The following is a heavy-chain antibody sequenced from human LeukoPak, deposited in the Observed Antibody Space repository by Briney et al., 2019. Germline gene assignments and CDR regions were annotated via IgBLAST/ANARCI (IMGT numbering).Heavy chain of an antibody. D-gene: IGHD3-16*02. V-gene: IGHV4/OR15-8*01. J-gene: IGHJ4*02. CDR3: ARSHDHLWGNYPDY. Sequence: SETLSHTCDVSGGSIDSTNWWNWVRQPPGKGLEWIGEIHHDGRINYNPSLKSRVTLSVDKSKNQFSLRLNSVTAADTAMYYCARSHDHLWGNYPDYWGQGTLVTVSS. CDR2: IHHDGRI. CDR1: GGSIDSTNW.